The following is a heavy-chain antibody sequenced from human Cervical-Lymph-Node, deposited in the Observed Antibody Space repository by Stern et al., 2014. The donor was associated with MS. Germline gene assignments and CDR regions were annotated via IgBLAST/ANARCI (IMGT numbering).Heavy chain of an antibody. CDR2: IIPIFGST. D-gene: IGHD2-21*02. CDR3: VRGAYCGGDCYWGWFDS. J-gene: IGHJ5*01. V-gene: IGHV1-69*01. CDR1: GDTFSDYA. Sequence: VQLVESGAEVTKPGSSVKVSCKASGDTFSDYAISWVRQAPGQGLEWMGGIIPIFGSTDYAQKSQGRVTITADESTTTAYMGLINLSSEDTAVYYCVRGAYCGGDCYWGWFDSWGQGTLVTVSS.